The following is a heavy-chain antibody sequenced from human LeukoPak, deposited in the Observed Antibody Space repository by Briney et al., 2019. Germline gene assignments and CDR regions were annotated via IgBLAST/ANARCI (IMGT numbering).Heavy chain of an antibody. CDR3: ARGGNIAARRAVLDY. V-gene: IGHV4-59*01. Sequence: SETLSLTCTVSGGSISSYYWSWIRQPAGKGLEWIGYIYYSGSTNYNPSLKSRVTISVDTSKNQFSLKLSSVTAADTAVYYCARGGNIAARRAVLDYWGQGTLVTVSS. J-gene: IGHJ4*02. CDR1: GGSISSYY. CDR2: IYYSGST. D-gene: IGHD6-6*01.